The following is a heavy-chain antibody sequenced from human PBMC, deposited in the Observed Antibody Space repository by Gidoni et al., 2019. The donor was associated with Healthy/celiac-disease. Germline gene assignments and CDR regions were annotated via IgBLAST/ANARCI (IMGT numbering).Heavy chain of an antibody. CDR1: GFTCSSYS. V-gene: IGHV3-21*01. Sequence: EVQLVASGGGLVKPGGSLRLSCAASGFTCSSYSMKCVRQARGKVLEGVSSMSSSGSTIDYADSVKGRFHIYRDNAKNSRYLQMNSLRAEETAVYDWARYREQWLVRYDAFDIWGQGKMVTVSS. CDR2: MSSSGSTI. D-gene: IGHD6-19*01. CDR3: ARYREQWLVRYDAFDI. J-gene: IGHJ3*02.